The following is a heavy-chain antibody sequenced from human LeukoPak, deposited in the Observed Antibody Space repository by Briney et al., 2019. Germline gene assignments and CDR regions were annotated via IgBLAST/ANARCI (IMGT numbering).Heavy chain of an antibody. J-gene: IGHJ4*02. CDR3: ARGHYDFWSGYYMFDY. Sequence: SETLSLTCAVYGGSFSGYYWSWIRQPPGKGLEWIGEINHSGSTNYNPSLKSRVTISVDTSKNQFSLKLSSVTAADTAVYYCARGHYDFWSGYYMFDYWGQGTLVTVSS. D-gene: IGHD3-3*01. CDR2: INHSGST. CDR1: GGSFSGYY. V-gene: IGHV4-34*01.